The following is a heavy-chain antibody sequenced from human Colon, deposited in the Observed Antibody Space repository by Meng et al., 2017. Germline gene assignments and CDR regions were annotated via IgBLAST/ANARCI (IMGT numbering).Heavy chain of an antibody. V-gene: IGHV3-15*01. J-gene: IGHJ4*02. Sequence: EGRRWELGGGLGKPGGPLRLSCAASGITFTTAWMAWVRQTPGRGLEWVGRIKSNNNGGTTDYAAPVKGRFTISRDDSKSMVYLQMNSLKIEDTAMYYCGTDIYDWGQGTLVTVSS. CDR2: IKSNNNGGTT. CDR3: GTDIYD. CDR1: GITFTTAW. D-gene: IGHD2/OR15-2a*01.